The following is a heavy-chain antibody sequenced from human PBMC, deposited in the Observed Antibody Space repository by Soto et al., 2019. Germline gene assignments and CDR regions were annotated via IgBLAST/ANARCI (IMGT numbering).Heavy chain of an antibody. V-gene: IGHV1-69*01. D-gene: IGHD3-9*01. CDR3: ASWDYDVLTGYSYDA. J-gene: IGHJ5*02. CDR1: GGTVNNYG. Sequence: QVQLVQSGAEVKKPGSSVKVSCKASGGTVNNYGMGWVRQAPGQGLEWLGGIIPMIGRTNYAQKLQGRLTLTADAPRSTAYMELRSLRSDDTAVYYCASWDYDVLTGYSYDAWGQGTLVTVSS. CDR2: IIPMIGRT.